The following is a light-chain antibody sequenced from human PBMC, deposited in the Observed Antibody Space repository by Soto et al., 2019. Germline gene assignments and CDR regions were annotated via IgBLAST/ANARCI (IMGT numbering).Light chain of an antibody. V-gene: IGKV1-5*01. CDR3: QPYNNWPLT. Sequence: IQVTQSPPTLSSSVGDRLTITCQASQTISTWMAWYKQTPGEAPNLLCYDASTLQSGVPTRFSGSRSGAEFTLTINSLKSEDFAVYYCQPYNNWPLTFGGGTKVDIK. CDR1: QTISTW. CDR2: DAS. J-gene: IGKJ4*01.